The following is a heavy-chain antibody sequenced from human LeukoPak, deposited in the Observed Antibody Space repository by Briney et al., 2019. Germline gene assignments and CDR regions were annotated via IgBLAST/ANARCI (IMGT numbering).Heavy chain of an antibody. CDR3: ARAMGEYSSSPFDY. CDR2: ISSSSSYI. D-gene: IGHD6-6*01. J-gene: IGHJ4*02. Sequence: GGSLRLSCAASGFTFSSYSMNWVRQAPGKGLEWVSSISSSSSYIYYADSVKGRFTISRDNAKNSLYLQMNSPRAEDTAVYYCARAMGEYSSSPFDYWGQGTLVTVSS. CDR1: GFTFSSYS. V-gene: IGHV3-21*01.